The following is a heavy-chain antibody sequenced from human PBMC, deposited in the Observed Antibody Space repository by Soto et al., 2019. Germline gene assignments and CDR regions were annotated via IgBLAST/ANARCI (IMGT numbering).Heavy chain of an antibody. J-gene: IGHJ2*01. V-gene: IGHV5-51*01. CDR3: ARSSIAAAGKVWYFDL. CDR1: GYSFTSYW. CDR2: IYPGDSDT. Sequence: PGESLKISCKGSGYSFTSYWIGWVRQMPGKGLEWMGIIYPGDSDTRYSPSFQGQVTISADKSISTAYLQWSSLKASDTAMYYCARSSIAAAGKVWYFDLWGRGTLVTVSS. D-gene: IGHD6-13*01.